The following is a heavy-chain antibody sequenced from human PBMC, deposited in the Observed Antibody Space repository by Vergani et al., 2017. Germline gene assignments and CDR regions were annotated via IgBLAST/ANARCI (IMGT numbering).Heavy chain of an antibody. D-gene: IGHD3-3*01. J-gene: IGHJ6*02. Sequence: QVQLQESGPGLVKPSETLSLTCTVSGGSISSYYWSWIRQPPGKGLEWIGYIYYSGSTNYNPSLKSRVTISVDTSKNQFSLKLSSVTAADTAVYYCARNTYDFWSGYYSYYGMDVWGQGP. CDR3: ARNTYDFWSGYYSYYGMDV. V-gene: IGHV4-59*01. CDR2: IYYSGST. CDR1: GGSISSYY.